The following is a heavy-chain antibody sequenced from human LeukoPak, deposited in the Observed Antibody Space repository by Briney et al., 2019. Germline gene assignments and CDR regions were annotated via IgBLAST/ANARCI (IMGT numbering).Heavy chain of an antibody. V-gene: IGHV1-2*02. CDR1: GYTFTGYY. D-gene: IGHD3-10*01. CDR3: ATGYSDYYGSGDY. J-gene: IGHJ4*02. CDR2: INPNSGGT. Sequence: ASVKVSCKASGYTFTGYYMHWVRQAPGQGLEWMGWINPNSGGTNYAQKFQGRVTMTEDTSTDTAYMELSSLRSEDTAVYYCATGYSDYYGSGDYWGQGTLVTVSS.